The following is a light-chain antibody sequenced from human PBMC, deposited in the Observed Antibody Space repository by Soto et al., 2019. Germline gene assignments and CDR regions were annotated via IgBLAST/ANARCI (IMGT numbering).Light chain of an antibody. V-gene: IGKV1-27*01. Sequence: DTQMTQSPTSLSASVGDSVTITCRASQGINNYLAWYQQKPGKVPVLLIYAASTLKAGIPSRFSGSGAGTSFTHPITSKTPQALATEYCYKHESAPTVLGHGTKV. J-gene: IGKJ1*01. CDR2: AAS. CDR1: QGINNY. CDR3: YKHESAPTV.